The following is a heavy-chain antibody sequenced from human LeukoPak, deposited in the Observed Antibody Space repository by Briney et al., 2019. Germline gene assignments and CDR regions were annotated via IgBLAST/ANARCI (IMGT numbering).Heavy chain of an antibody. CDR2: ISYDGSNK. CDR1: GFTFSSYG. CDR3: AKDSLAYCGGDCYRTNYFDY. D-gene: IGHD2-21*02. V-gene: IGHV3-30*18. Sequence: GRSLRLSCAASGFTFSSYGMHWVRQAPGKGLEWVAVISYDGSNKYYADSVKGRFTISRDNSKNTLYLQMNSLRAEDTAVHYCAKDSLAYCGGDCYRTNYFDYWGQGTLVTVSS. J-gene: IGHJ4*02.